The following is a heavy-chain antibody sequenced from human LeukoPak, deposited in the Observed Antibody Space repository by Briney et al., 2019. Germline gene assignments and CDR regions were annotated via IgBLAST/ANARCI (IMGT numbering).Heavy chain of an antibody. D-gene: IGHD4-23*01. J-gene: IGHJ5*02. Sequence: ASVKVSCKASGGTFSSYAISWVRQAPGQGLEWMGGIIPIFGTANYAQKFQGRVTITADESTSTAYMELSSLRSEDTAVYYCARDRVTTVVTPEFDPWGQGTLVTVSS. CDR2: IIPIFGTA. V-gene: IGHV1-69*13. CDR3: ARDRVTTVVTPEFDP. CDR1: GGTFSSYA.